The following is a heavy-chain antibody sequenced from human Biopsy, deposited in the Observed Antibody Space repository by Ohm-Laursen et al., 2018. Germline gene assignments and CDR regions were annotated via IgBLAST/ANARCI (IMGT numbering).Heavy chain of an antibody. Sequence: TLSLTCTVSGVSINTGGYYWTWIPHHPGTGLEWIGYIHYSGNTLYKQSLKSRLTISVDTSRNQFSLKLTSVTAVDTALYYCTRAGGGKIYGLWGQGTLVTVSS. V-gene: IGHV4-31*03. CDR3: TRAGGGKIYGL. D-gene: IGHD3-16*01. J-gene: IGHJ4*02. CDR2: IHYSGNT. CDR1: GVSINTGGYY.